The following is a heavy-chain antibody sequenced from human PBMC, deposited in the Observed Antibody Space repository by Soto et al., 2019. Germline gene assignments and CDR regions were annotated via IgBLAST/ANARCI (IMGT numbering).Heavy chain of an antibody. D-gene: IGHD6-19*01. Sequence: ASVKVSCKASGYIFTGYYMHWVRQAPGQRLEWMGWINPNSGDTNYTKKFQGWVTMTRDTSISTAYMELSRLRSDDTAVHYCATSRISIAVSGETEYYFDYWGQGTLVTVSS. J-gene: IGHJ4*02. V-gene: IGHV1-2*04. CDR1: GYIFTGYY. CDR3: ATSRISIAVSGETEYYFDY. CDR2: INPNSGDT.